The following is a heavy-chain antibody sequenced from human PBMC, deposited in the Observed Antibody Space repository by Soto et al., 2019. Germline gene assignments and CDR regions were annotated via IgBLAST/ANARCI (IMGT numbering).Heavy chain of an antibody. J-gene: IGHJ6*02. Sequence: GGSLRLSCAASGFTFSSYAMSWVRQAPGKGLEWVSAISGSGGSTYYADSVKGRFTISRDNSKNTLYLQMNSLRAEDTAVYYCAKGNDIGYDSSGYSLKYYYYGMDVWGQGTTVTVSS. CDR1: GFTFSSYA. V-gene: IGHV3-23*01. D-gene: IGHD3-22*01. CDR2: ISGSGGST. CDR3: AKGNDIGYDSSGYSLKYYYYGMDV.